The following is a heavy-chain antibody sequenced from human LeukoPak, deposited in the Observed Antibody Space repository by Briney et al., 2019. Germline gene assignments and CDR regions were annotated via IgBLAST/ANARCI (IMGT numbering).Heavy chain of an antibody. V-gene: IGHV4-59*01. D-gene: IGHD5-12*01. CDR3: ARLREYSGYDSYYYYYMDV. J-gene: IGHJ6*03. Sequence: SETLSLTCTISGGSISSYYWSWIRQPPGKGLEWIGYIYYCGSTNYNPSLKSRVTISVDTSKNQFSLKLSSVTAADTAVYYCARLREYSGYDSYYYYYMDVWGKGTTVTVSS. CDR1: GGSISSYY. CDR2: IYYCGST.